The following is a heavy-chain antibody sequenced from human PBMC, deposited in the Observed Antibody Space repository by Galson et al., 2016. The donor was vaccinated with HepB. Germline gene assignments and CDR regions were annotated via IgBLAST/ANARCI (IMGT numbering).Heavy chain of an antibody. J-gene: IGHJ5*02. CDR1: GITFSTYA. D-gene: IGHD5-12*01. Sequence: SLRLSCAGSGITFSTYAMHWVRQAPGKELEWVAVTSFDGSKEYFADSVKGRFTISRDNSKNTMYLQMNSLRPDDTAVYYCAREEYNGYEVLAPCLDHWGQGTLVTVSS. V-gene: IGHV3-30*04. CDR3: AREEYNGYEVLAPCLDH. CDR2: TSFDGSKE.